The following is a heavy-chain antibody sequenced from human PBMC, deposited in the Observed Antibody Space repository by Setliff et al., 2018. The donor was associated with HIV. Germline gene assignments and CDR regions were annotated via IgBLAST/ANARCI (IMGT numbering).Heavy chain of an antibody. D-gene: IGHD1-26*01. J-gene: IGHJ4*02. Sequence: GGSLGLSCAGSGFTFSTYNMAWVRQAPGKGLEWISYISNSGSTGYADSVRGRFTISRDNAKNSLYLQMNSLRVEDTAVYYCATDCAGVGGTRSLDSWGQGTLVTVSS. CDR2: ISNSGST. CDR3: ATDCAGVGGTRSLDS. CDR1: GFTFSTYN. V-gene: IGHV3-48*04.